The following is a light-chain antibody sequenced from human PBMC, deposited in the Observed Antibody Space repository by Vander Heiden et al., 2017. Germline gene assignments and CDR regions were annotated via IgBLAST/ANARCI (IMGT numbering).Light chain of an antibody. Sequence: SSPPSASVDKRVTITYRASESISGYLNWYQQTGGQAPKLLIYATSTVQGGVATRIRSSKSGTDFTLTITSLKVEDAATYYCQQSYSNHLTFGGGTKVEI. CDR2: ATS. V-gene: IGKV1-39*01. CDR3: QQSYSNHLT. CDR1: ESISGY. J-gene: IGKJ4*01.